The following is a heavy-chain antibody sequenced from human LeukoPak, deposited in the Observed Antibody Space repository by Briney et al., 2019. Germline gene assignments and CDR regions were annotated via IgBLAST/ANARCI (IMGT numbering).Heavy chain of an antibody. V-gene: IGHV1-2*02. Sequence: ASVKVSCKASGYTFTGYYMHWVRQAPGQGLEWMGWINPNSGGTNYAQKFQGRVTMTRDTSISTAYMKLSRLRSDDTAVYYCARDLGDCSSTSCYFDAFDIWGQGTMVTVSS. D-gene: IGHD2-2*01. CDR1: GYTFTGYY. CDR3: ARDLGDCSSTSCYFDAFDI. J-gene: IGHJ3*02. CDR2: INPNSGGT.